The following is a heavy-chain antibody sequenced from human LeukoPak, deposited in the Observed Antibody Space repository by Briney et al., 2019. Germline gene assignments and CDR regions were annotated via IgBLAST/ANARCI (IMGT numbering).Heavy chain of an antibody. Sequence: GGSLRLSCAASGFTFSSYAMSWVRQAPGKGLEWVSAISGSGGSTYYADSVKGRFTISRDNSKNTLYLQMNSLRAEDTAVYYCARVPHYVWGSYRPHYYYYMDVWGKGTTVTVSS. CDR3: ARVPHYVWGSYRPHYYYYMDV. V-gene: IGHV3-23*01. CDR1: GFTFSSYA. D-gene: IGHD3-16*02. CDR2: ISGSGGST. J-gene: IGHJ6*03.